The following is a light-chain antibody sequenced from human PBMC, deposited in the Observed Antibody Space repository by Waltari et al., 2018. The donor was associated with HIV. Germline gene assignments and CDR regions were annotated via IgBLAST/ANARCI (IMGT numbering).Light chain of an antibody. Sequence: QSALTQPASVSGSFGQSIPICCTGTSSDVGRYNLVSWYQYHPGKAPKLIIYEVSKRPSGVSNRFSASKSGNTASLTVSGLQAEDEAHYYCCSYARSGIPFGGGTKLTVL. CDR3: CSYARSGIP. J-gene: IGLJ2*01. CDR1: SSDVGRYNL. CDR2: EVS. V-gene: IGLV2-23*02.